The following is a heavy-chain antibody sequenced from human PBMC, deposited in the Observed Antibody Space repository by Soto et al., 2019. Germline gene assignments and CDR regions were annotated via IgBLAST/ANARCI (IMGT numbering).Heavy chain of an antibody. CDR2: ISAYNGNT. V-gene: IGHV1-18*01. CDR1: GYTFTSYG. D-gene: IGHD6-13*01. CDR3: ARSQAVAAAIPSSPHGHAFDI. Sequence: ASVKVSCKASGYTFTSYGISWVRQAPGQGLEWMGWISAYNGNTNYAQKLQGRVTMTTDTSTSTAYMELRSLRSDDTAVYYCARSQAVAAAIPSSPHGHAFDIWGQGTMVTVSS. J-gene: IGHJ3*02.